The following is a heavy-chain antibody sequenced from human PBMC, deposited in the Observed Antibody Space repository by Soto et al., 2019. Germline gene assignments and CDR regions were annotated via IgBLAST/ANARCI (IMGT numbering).Heavy chain of an antibody. CDR3: ARSDYYDSSGSGYAFDI. CDR1: GGTFSSYA. Sequence: SCKASGGTFSSYAISWVRQAPGQGLDWMGGIIPIFGTANYAQKFQGRVTITADESTSTAYMELSSLRSEDTAVYYCARSDYYDSSGSGYAFDIWGQGTMVTVSS. CDR2: IIPIFGTA. D-gene: IGHD3-22*01. V-gene: IGHV1-69*01. J-gene: IGHJ3*02.